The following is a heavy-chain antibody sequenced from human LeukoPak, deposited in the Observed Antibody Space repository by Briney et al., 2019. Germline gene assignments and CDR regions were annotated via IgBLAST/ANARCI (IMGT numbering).Heavy chain of an antibody. CDR2: IYSGGST. CDR3: ARNPTDYYYGMDV. Sequence: GGSLRLSCAASGFTVSSNYLSWVRQAPGKGLEGVSVIYSGGSTYYADSVKGRFTISRDNSKNTLYLQMNSLRAEDTAVYYCARNPTDYYYGMDVWGQGTTVTVSS. CDR1: GFTVSSNY. J-gene: IGHJ6*02. D-gene: IGHD4-17*01. V-gene: IGHV3-66*01.